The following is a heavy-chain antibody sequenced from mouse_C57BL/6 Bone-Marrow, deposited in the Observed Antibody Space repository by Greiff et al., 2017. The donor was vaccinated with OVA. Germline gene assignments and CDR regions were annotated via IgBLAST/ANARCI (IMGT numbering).Heavy chain of an antibody. Sequence: VQLQQPGAELVKPGASVKLSCKASGYTFTSYWMHWVKQRPGQGLEWIGMIHPNSGSTNYNEKLKSKATLTVDKSSSTAYMQLSSLTSEDSAVYYCARSLLLRPYAMDYWGQGTSVTVSS. CDR3: ARSLLLRPYAMDY. J-gene: IGHJ4*01. D-gene: IGHD1-1*01. V-gene: IGHV1-64*01. CDR1: GYTFTSYW. CDR2: IHPNSGST.